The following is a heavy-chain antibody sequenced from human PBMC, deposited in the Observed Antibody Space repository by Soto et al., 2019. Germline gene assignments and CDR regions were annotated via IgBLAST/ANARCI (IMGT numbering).Heavy chain of an antibody. J-gene: IGHJ2*01. CDR2: ISFSDGGT. V-gene: IGHV3-23*01. D-gene: IGHD2-15*01. CDR3: VKDDRILGRRYFDL. Sequence: GGSLRLSCAASGFTFSSYAMTWVRQAPGKGLEWVSSISFSDGGTYYADSVKGRLTISRDNSENTLFLQMNSLRVEDTAVYYCVKDDRILGRRYFDLWGRGTLVTVSS. CDR1: GFTFSSYA.